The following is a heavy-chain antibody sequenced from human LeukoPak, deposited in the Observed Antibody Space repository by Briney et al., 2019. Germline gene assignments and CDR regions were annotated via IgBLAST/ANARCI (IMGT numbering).Heavy chain of an antibody. Sequence: PGGSLRLSCAASGFTFSNYYMGWIRQAPGKGLEWVSSISSSSSYIYYADSVKGRFTISRDNAKNSLYLQMNSLRAEDTAVYYCARDHRWSAFDIWSQGTMVTVSS. CDR3: ARDHRWSAFDI. D-gene: IGHD6-13*01. CDR2: ISSSSSYI. CDR1: GFTFSNYY. V-gene: IGHV3-21*01. J-gene: IGHJ3*02.